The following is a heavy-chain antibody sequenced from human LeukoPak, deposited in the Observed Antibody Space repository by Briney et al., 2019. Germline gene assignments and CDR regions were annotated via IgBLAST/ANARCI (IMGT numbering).Heavy chain of an antibody. CDR3: ARVGAYCH. D-gene: IGHD1-26*01. CDR1: GGSISSGSYY. CDR2: IYTSGST. J-gene: IGHJ4*02. V-gene: IGHV4-61*02. Sequence: SETLSLTCTVSGGSISSGSYYWSWIRQPAGKGLEWIGRIYTSGSTNYNPSLKSRVTISVDTSKNQFSLKLSSVTAADTAVYYCARVGAYCHWGQGTLVTVSS.